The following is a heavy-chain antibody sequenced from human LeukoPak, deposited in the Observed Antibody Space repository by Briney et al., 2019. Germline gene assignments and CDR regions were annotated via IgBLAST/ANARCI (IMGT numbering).Heavy chain of an antibody. CDR3: ARERDYYDSSGYTDY. CDR2: IYHSGST. J-gene: IGHJ4*02. Sequence: SETLSLTCTVSGYSISSGYYWGWIRQPPGKGLEWIGSIYHSGSTYYNPSLKSRVIISVDTSKNPFSLTLSSGTAADTAVYSCARERDYYDSSGYTDYWGQGTLVTVSS. CDR1: GYSISSGYY. D-gene: IGHD3-22*01. V-gene: IGHV4-38-2*02.